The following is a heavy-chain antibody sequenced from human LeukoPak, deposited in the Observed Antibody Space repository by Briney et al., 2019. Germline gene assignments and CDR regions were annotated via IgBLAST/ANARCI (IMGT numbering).Heavy chain of an antibody. Sequence: GGSLRLSCAASGFASGTYSIHWVRQAPGKGLEWVASITSTSIYIYYGDSVKGRFIVSRDNARNSLYLQMNSLRAEDTAVYYCAREGKGAEFDYWGQGTLVTVSS. V-gene: IGHV3-21*01. D-gene: IGHD3-10*01. CDR2: ITSTSIYI. CDR1: GFASGTYS. CDR3: AREGKGAEFDY. J-gene: IGHJ4*02.